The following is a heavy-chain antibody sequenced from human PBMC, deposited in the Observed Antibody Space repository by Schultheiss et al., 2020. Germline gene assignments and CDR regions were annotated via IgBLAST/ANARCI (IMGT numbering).Heavy chain of an antibody. CDR2: MNPNSGNT. Sequence: ASVKVSCKASGYNFTCYDLTWVRQATGQGLEWMGWMNPNSGNTGYAQKFQGRVTMTRNTSISTAYMELSSLRSEDTAVYYCASRSSYYYYYGMDVWGQGTTVTVSS. CDR1: GYNFTCYD. CDR3: ASRSSYYYYYGMDV. J-gene: IGHJ6*02. V-gene: IGHV1-8*01.